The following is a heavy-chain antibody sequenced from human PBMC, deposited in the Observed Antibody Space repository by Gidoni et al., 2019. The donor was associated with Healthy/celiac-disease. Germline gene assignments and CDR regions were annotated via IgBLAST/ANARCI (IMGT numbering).Heavy chain of an antibody. J-gene: IGHJ5*02. D-gene: IGHD6-13*01. CDR2: FYYSGST. Sequence: QLQLQESGPGLVKPSETLSSTCTVSGGSISSSSYYWGWIRQPPGTGLEWIGSFYYSGSTYYNPSLKSPVTISVGTSKNLFSLKLSSVTAADTAVYYCARLWEGMSAPWGQGTLVTVSS. CDR1: GGSISSSSYY. CDR3: ARLWEGMSAP. V-gene: IGHV4-39*01.